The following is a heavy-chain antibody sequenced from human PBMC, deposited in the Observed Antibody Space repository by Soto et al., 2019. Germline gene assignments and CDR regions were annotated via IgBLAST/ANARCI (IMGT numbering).Heavy chain of an antibody. CDR1: GFTFSSYE. Sequence: EVQLVESGGGLVQPGGSLRLSCAASGFTFSSYEMNWVRQAPGKGLEWVSYISHSGSSTSYADSVMGRFTISRDDAKNSLYLLMNSMRAEDTAIYFCAIALFGSYCYYDHLDVWGQGTTVTVSS. J-gene: IGHJ6*02. D-gene: IGHD3-16*01. CDR2: ISHSGSST. CDR3: AIALFGSYCYYDHLDV. V-gene: IGHV3-48*03.